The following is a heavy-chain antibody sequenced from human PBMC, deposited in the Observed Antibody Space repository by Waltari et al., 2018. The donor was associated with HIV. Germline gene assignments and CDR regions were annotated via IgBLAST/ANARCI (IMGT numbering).Heavy chain of an antibody. D-gene: IGHD6-13*01. CDR3: ARHRIWYTSSSLDY. CDR2: IKEDGDDK. V-gene: IGHV3-7*01. J-gene: IGHJ4*02. Sequence: EVQVVDSGGGLVQPGGSLRLSCATSGFTFSAYWMSWFRQAPGKGLEWVASIKEDGDDKYDVDSVKGRFTISRDNAENSLSLQMTALRAEDTAIYFCARHRIWYTSSSLDYWGQGTLVTVS. CDR1: GFTFSAYW.